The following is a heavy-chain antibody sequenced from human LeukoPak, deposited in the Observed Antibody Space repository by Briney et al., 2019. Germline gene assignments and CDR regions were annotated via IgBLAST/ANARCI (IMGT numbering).Heavy chain of an antibody. CDR2: IYPGDSDT. Sequence: GKSLKISCKASGYRFTTYWIGWVRPMPAKGLEWMGMIYPGDSDTRYSPSLEGQVTISADKSFTTASLQWSSLKASDTAMYYCARQITDQSSGYDSIDYWGQGTLVTVSS. CDR3: ARQITDQSSGYDSIDY. CDR1: GYRFTTYW. J-gene: IGHJ4*02. V-gene: IGHV5-51*01. D-gene: IGHD5-12*01.